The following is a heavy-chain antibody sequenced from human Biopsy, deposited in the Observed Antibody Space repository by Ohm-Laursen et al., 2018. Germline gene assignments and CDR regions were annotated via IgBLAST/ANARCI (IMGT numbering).Heavy chain of an antibody. J-gene: IGHJ6*02. CDR3: VRGVDYYDPYHYYALDV. V-gene: IGHV4-34*01. D-gene: IGHD3-22*01. Sequence: SDTLSLTCAVYGESFNGYYWSWIRQTPGKGLEWIGEINHSGRTNYNPSLKSRVTISVDTSENQFSLKVRSVTAADTAVYYCVRGVDYYDPYHYYALDVWGQGTTVTVSS. CDR1: GESFNGYY. CDR2: INHSGRT.